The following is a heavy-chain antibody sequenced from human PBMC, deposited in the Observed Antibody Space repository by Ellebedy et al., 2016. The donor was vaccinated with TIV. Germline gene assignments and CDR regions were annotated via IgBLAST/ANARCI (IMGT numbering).Heavy chain of an antibody. Sequence: SVKVSXXASGYTFTYRYLHWVRQAPGQALEWMGWITPFNGNTNYAQKFQDRVTITRDRSMSTAYMELSSLRSEDTAVYYCARGKVVPAAMRFSWFDPWGQGTLVTVSS. CDR2: ITPFNGNT. CDR3: ARGKVVPAAMRFSWFDP. J-gene: IGHJ5*02. V-gene: IGHV1-45*02. CDR1: GYTFTYRY. D-gene: IGHD2-2*01.